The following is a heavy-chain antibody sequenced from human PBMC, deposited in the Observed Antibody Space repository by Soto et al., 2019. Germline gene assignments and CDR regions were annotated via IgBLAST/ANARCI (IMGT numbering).Heavy chain of an antibody. Sequence: PGGSLRLSCAASGFTFSDYYMSWIRKAPGNGLEWVSYISSSSSYTNYADSVKGRFTISRDNAKNSLYLQMNSLRAEDTAVYYCASSHYDFWSGYSYYYGMDVWGQGTTVTVSS. CDR1: GFTFSDYY. V-gene: IGHV3-11*06. J-gene: IGHJ6*02. CDR3: ASSHYDFWSGYSYYYGMDV. CDR2: ISSSSSYT. D-gene: IGHD3-3*01.